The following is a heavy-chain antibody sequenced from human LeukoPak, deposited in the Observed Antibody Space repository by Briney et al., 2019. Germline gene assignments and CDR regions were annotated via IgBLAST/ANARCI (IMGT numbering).Heavy chain of an antibody. D-gene: IGHD4-4*01. CDR3: ATDLWATINFDY. J-gene: IGHJ4*02. V-gene: IGHV1-24*01. CDR2: FDPEDGET. Sequence: ASVKVSCKVSGYTLTELSMQWVRQAPGKGLERMGGFDPEDGETIYAQKFQGRVTMTEDTSTDTAYMELSSLRSEDTAVYYCATDLWATINFDYWGQGTLVTVSS. CDR1: GYTLTELS.